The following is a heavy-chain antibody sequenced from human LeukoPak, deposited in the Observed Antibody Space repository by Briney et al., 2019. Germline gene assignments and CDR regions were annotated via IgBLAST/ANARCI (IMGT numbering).Heavy chain of an antibody. CDR3: AREESAYYYGSGSYTAYYYMDV. CDR2: IYYSGST. V-gene: IGHV4-59*01. Sequence: SETLSLTCTVSGGSISSYYWSWIRQPPGKGLEWTGYIYYSGSTNYNPSLKSRVTISVDTSKNQFSLKLSSVTAADTAVYYCAREESAYYYGSGSYTAYYYMDVWGKGTTVTVSS. D-gene: IGHD3-10*01. CDR1: GGSISSYY. J-gene: IGHJ6*03.